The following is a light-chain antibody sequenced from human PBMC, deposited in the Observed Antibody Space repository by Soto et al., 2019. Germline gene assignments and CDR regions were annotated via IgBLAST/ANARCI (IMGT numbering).Light chain of an antibody. Sequence: IVMTQSPATLSVPPGERATLSCRASHSVSSGNLAWYQQKPGQAPRLLIYGASTRATGIPARFSGSGSGTDFTLTISRLEPEDFAVYYCQQYGSSPPITFGQGTRLEIK. CDR3: QQYGSSPPIT. V-gene: IGKV3-20*01. CDR1: HSVSSGN. CDR2: GAS. J-gene: IGKJ5*01.